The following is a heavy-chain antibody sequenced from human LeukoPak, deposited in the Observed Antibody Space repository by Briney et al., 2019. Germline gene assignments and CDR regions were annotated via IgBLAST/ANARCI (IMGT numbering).Heavy chain of an antibody. CDR3: ARVLTGTTYYFDY. CDR2: ISSSSSYI. J-gene: IGHJ4*02. D-gene: IGHD1-20*01. V-gene: IGHV3-21*01. Sequence: GGSLRLSCAASGFTFSSYSMNWVRQAPGKRLEWVSSISSSSSYIYYADSVKGRFTISRDNAKNSLYLQMNSLRAEDTAVYYCARVLTGTTYYFDYWGQGTLVTVSS. CDR1: GFTFSSYS.